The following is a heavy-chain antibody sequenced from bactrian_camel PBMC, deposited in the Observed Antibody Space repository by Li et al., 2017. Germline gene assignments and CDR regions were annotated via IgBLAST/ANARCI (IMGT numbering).Heavy chain of an antibody. V-gene: IGHV3S26*01. CDR1: GSTWYTRYC. CDR2: IVSGGGT. D-gene: IGHD1*01. Sequence: VQLVESGGGSVQAGGSLTLSCVASGSTWYTRYCMGWFRQAPTKEREGIAVIVSGGGTSYAGSVKGRFTISKDNAKNTLYLQMNSLKSEDTALYSCATHLGPFGQGTQVTVS. J-gene: IGHJ4*01.